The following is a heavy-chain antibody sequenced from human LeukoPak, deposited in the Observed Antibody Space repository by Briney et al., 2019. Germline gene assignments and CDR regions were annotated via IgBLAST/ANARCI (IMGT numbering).Heavy chain of an antibody. CDR1: GFTFSDCA. D-gene: IGHD2-2*01. CDR3: VKGRIYCCYPSLDY. CDR2: ITNNGGST. J-gene: IGHJ4*02. V-gene: IGHV3-64D*06. Sequence: GGSLRLSCSVSGFTFSDCAMHWVRQAPGKGLEYVSAITNNGGSTYYAGSAKGRFSVSRDNSKNTVYLQLSSLRPDDTAVYYCVKGRIYCCYPSLDYWGQGTLVTVSS.